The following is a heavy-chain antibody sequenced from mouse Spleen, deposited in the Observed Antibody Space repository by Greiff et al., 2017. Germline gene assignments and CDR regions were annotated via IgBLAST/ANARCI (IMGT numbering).Heavy chain of an antibody. V-gene: IGHV2-9*02. J-gene: IGHJ4*01. CDR3: ARSHLYYAMDY. CDR1: GFSLTSYG. Sequence: VKLVESGPGLVAPSQSLSITCTVSGFSLTSYGVHWVRQPPGKGLEWLGVIWAGGSTNYNSALMSRLSISKDNSKSQVFLKMNSLQTDDTAKYCCARSHLYYAMDYWGQGTSVTVSS. CDR2: IWAGGST.